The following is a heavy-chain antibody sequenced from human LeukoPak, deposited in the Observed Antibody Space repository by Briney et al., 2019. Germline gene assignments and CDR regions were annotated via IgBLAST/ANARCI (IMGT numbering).Heavy chain of an antibody. CDR3: ARVIGPWRRFGELFPNDY. D-gene: IGHD3-10*01. V-gene: IGHV3-30*04. CDR2: ISYDGSNK. CDR1: GFTFSSYA. J-gene: IGHJ4*02. Sequence: GGSLRLSCAASGFTFSSYAMHWVRLAPGKGLEWVAVISYDGSNKYYADSVKGRFTISRDNSKNTLYLQMNSLRAEDTAVYYCARVIGPWRRFGELFPNDYWGQGTLVTVSS.